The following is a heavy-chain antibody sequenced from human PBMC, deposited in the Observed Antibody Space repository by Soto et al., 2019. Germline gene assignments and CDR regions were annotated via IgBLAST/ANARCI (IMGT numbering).Heavy chain of an antibody. V-gene: IGHV4-31*03. CDR2: IYYSGST. CDR3: ARGKGGRNYFDY. Sequence: SETLSLTCTVSGGSISSGGYYWSWIRQHPGKGLEWIGYIYYSGSTYYNPSLKSRVTISVDTSKNQFSLKLSSVTAADTAVYYCARGKGGRNYFDYWGQGTLVTVSS. D-gene: IGHD3-16*01. J-gene: IGHJ4*02. CDR1: GGSISSGGYY.